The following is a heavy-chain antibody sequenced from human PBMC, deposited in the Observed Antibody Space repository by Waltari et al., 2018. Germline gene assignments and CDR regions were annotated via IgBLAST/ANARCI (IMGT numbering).Heavy chain of an antibody. CDR3: ARDDYSDNWFDP. V-gene: IGHV4-39*07. CDR1: GGSISSSSYY. Sequence: QLQLQESGPGLVKPSETLSLTCTVSGGSISSSSYYWGWIRQPPGKGLEWIGSIYYSGSTYYNPSLKSRVTISVDTSKNQFSLKLSSVTAADTAVYYCARDDYSDNWFDPWGQGTLVIVSS. D-gene: IGHD4-4*01. CDR2: IYYSGST. J-gene: IGHJ5*02.